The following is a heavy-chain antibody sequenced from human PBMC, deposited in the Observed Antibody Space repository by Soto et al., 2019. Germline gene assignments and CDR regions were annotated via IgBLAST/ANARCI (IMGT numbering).Heavy chain of an antibody. CDR2: FDPEDGET. D-gene: IGHD2-2*03. Sequence: ASVKVSCKVSGCTLTELSMHWVRQAPGKGLEWMGGFDPEDGETIYAQKFQGRVTMTEDTSTDTAYMELSSLRSEDTAVYYCATVGYCSSTSCYAVYVSWFDPWGQGTLVTVSS. V-gene: IGHV1-24*01. CDR3: ATVGYCSSTSCYAVYVSWFDP. J-gene: IGHJ5*02. CDR1: GCTLTELS.